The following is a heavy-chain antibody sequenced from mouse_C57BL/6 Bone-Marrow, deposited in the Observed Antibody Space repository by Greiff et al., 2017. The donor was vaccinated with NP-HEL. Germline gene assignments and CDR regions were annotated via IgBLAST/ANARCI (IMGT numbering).Heavy chain of an antibody. J-gene: IGHJ2*01. CDR2: IDPSDSYT. V-gene: IGHV1-69*01. CDR3: ARNYDYDGNYFDY. Sequence: VQLQQSGAELVMPGASVKLSCKASGYTFTSYWMHWVKQRPGQGLEWIGEIDPSDSYTNYNQKFKGKSTLTVDKSSSTAYMQLSSLTSEDSAVYYCARNYDYDGNYFDYWGQGTTLTVSS. D-gene: IGHD2-4*01. CDR1: GYTFTSYW.